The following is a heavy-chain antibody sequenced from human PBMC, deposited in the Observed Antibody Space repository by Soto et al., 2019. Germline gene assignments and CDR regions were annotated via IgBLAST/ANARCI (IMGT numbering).Heavy chain of an antibody. CDR2: IYYSGST. CDR3: ARTDIVATINYYYYGMDV. J-gene: IGHJ6*02. D-gene: IGHD5-12*01. V-gene: IGHV4-39*01. CDR1: GGSISSSSYY. Sequence: PSETLSLTSTVSGGSISSSSYYWGWIRQPPGKGLEWIGSIYYSGSTYYNPSLKSRVTISVDTSKNQFSLKLSSVTAADTAVYYCARTDIVATINYYYYGMDVWGQGTTVTVSS.